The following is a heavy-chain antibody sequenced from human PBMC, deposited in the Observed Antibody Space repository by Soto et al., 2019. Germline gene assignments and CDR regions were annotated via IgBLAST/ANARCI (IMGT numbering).Heavy chain of an antibody. V-gene: IGHV3-21*01. CDR2: ISSSSRGHI. CDR3: ARGAPRVVTAMSRYDF. J-gene: IGHJ4*02. Sequence: ESGGGLVKPGGSLRLSCAASGFTFSTYSINWVRQAAGKGLEWVSSISSSSRGHIYYADSVKGRFTISRDNAKNSVYLQMNSLRAEDTAIYYCARGAPRVVTAMSRYDFWGQGILVSVSS. D-gene: IGHD5-18*01. CDR1: GFTFSTYS.